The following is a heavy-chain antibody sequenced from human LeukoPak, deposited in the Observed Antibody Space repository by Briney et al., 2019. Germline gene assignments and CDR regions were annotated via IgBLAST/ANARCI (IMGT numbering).Heavy chain of an antibody. CDR1: GGSTTNNNHY. CDR3: ARRGYSFGYSSRPEYYYYMDV. Sequence: SETLSLTCTVSGGSTTNNNHYWAWIRQPPGKGLEWIGVISHSGSTYSNPSLKSRVTMSVDMSNSHFSVRLSPVTAADTAVYFCARRGYSFGYSSRPEYYYYMDVWGKGTTVTVSS. CDR2: ISHSGST. J-gene: IGHJ6*03. V-gene: IGHV4-39*02. D-gene: IGHD5-18*01.